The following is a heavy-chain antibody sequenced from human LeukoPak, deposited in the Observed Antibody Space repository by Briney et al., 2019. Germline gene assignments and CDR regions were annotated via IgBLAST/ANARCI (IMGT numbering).Heavy chain of an antibody. CDR3: AIIRITMVRGAFDP. CDR2: ISAYNGNT. Sequence: GASVKVSCKASGYTFTSYGISWVRQAPGQGLEWMGWISAYNGNTNYAQKLQGRVTMTTDTSTSPAYMELRSLRSDDTAVYYCAIIRITMVRGAFDPWGQGTLVTVSS. V-gene: IGHV1-18*01. CDR1: GYTFTSYG. D-gene: IGHD3-10*01. J-gene: IGHJ5*02.